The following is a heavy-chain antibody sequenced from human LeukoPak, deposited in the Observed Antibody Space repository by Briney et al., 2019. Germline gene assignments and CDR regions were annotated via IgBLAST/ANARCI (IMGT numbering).Heavy chain of an antibody. Sequence: GGSLRLSCAASGFTFSDYAMTWVRQAPGKGLEWVSAISGNGGITYYTDPVKGRFTISRDNSKNTLYLQMNSLRAEDTAVYYCARENSLISSSVDYWGQGTLVTVSS. V-gene: IGHV3-23*01. CDR2: ISGNGGIT. CDR3: ARENSLISSSVDY. D-gene: IGHD6-13*01. J-gene: IGHJ4*02. CDR1: GFTFSDYA.